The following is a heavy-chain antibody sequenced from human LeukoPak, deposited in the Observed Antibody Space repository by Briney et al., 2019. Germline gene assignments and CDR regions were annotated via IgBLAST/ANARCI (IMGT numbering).Heavy chain of an antibody. CDR2: IYTSGST. J-gene: IGHJ6*03. Sequence: SETLSLTCTVSGGSISSYYWSWIRQPAGKGLEWIGRIYTSGSTNYNPSLKSRVTMSVDTSKNQFSLKLSSVTAADTAVYYCARDRGGSSWYGPNYYYMDVWGKGTTVTVSS. V-gene: IGHV4-4*07. D-gene: IGHD6-13*01. CDR3: ARDRGGSSWYGPNYYYMDV. CDR1: GGSISSYY.